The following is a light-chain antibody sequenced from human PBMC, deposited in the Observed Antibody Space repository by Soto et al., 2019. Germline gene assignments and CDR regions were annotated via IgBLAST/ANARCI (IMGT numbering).Light chain of an antibody. Sequence: QSALTQPASVSGSPGQSITISFTGTSSDVGVYNYGSWFHQHPGKAPKLMIYEFTNRPTGVSHRFSVYKSGNSASLTISGLQAEDEADYYCCSYRSGTTWVFGGGTKLTV. CDR2: EFT. CDR3: CSYRSGTTWV. V-gene: IGLV2-14*01. J-gene: IGLJ3*02. CDR1: SSDVGVYNY.